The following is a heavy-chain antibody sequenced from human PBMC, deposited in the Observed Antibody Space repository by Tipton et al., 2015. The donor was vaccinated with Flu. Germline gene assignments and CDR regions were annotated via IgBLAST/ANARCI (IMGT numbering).Heavy chain of an antibody. CDR3: ARGRAVAGFRGFDY. D-gene: IGHD6-19*01. Sequence: TLSLTCTVSGGSISSGSYYWSWIRQPAGKGLEWIGRIYTSGSTNYNPSLKSRVTISVDTSKNQFSLKLSSVTDADTAVYYCARGRAVAGFRGFDYWGQGTLVTVSS. J-gene: IGHJ4*02. CDR1: GGSISSGSYY. V-gene: IGHV4-61*02. CDR2: IYTSGST.